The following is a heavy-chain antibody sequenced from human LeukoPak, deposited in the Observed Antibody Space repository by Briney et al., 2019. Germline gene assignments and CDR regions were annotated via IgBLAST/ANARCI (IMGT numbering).Heavy chain of an antibody. Sequence: PGGSLRLSCAVSGITLSNYAMSWVRQAPGKGLEWVAGISGSGGGTNYADSVKGRFTISRDNYKNTLYLQMNSLGAEDTAVYFCAKRGVVIRVILVGFHKEAYYFDSWGQGALVTVSS. CDR2: ISGSGGGT. V-gene: IGHV3-23*01. D-gene: IGHD3-22*01. CDR3: AKRGVVIRVILVGFHKEAYYFDS. J-gene: IGHJ4*02. CDR1: GITLSNYA.